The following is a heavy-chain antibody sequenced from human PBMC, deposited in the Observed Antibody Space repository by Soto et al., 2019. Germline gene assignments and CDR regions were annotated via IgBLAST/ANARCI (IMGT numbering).Heavy chain of an antibody. D-gene: IGHD4-17*01. J-gene: IGHJ4*02. CDR1: GFSLSTSGMC. Sequence: SGPTLVNPTQTLTLTCTFSGFSLSTSGMCASWIRQPPGKALEWLALIDWNDDKYYNTSLKTRLTISKDISKSQVVLTMTNMDPVDTATYYCARITVTGDAGFDFWGQGTLVTVSS. V-gene: IGHV2-70*01. CDR2: IDWNDDK. CDR3: ARITVTGDAGFDF.